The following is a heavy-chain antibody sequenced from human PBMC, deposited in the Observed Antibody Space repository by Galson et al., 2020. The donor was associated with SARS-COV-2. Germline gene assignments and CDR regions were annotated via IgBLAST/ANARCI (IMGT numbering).Heavy chain of an antibody. CDR2: ISNSNSII. Sequence: GESLKISCAASGFTFSSYAMNWVHQAPGKGLEWVSYISNSNSIIYYADSVKGRFTISSDNAKNSLYLQMNSLRAEDTAVYYCARVSVAGGCDYWGQGTLVTVSS. J-gene: IGHJ4*02. V-gene: IGHV3-48*01. CDR3: ARVSVAGGCDY. D-gene: IGHD6-19*01. CDR1: GFTFSSYA.